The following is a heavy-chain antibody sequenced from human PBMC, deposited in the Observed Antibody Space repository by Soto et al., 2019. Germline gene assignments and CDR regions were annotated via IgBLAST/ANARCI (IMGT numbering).Heavy chain of an antibody. V-gene: IGHV3-30-3*01. CDR2: ISYDGSNK. Sequence: QVQPVESGGGVVQPGRSLRLSCAASGFTFSSYAMNWVRQAPGKGLEWVAVISYDGSNKYYADSVKGRFTISRDNSKNTLYLQMNSLRDEDTAVYYCASTMDVWGQGTTVTVSS. CDR3: ASTMDV. CDR1: GFTFSSYA. J-gene: IGHJ6*02.